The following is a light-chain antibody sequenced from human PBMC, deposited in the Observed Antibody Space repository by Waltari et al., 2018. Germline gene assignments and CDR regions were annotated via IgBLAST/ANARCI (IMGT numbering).Light chain of an antibody. Sequence: SSVLTQPPSVSVAPGQTARITCEEDKIGRKSVHWYQQKPGQAPVLVVYTDDDRPSGIPERFSGSNSGSTATLTISKVEAGDEADFYCQVWDRSSAHVVFGGGTKLIVL. J-gene: IGLJ2*01. CDR2: TDD. CDR3: QVWDRSSAHVV. V-gene: IGLV3-21*02. CDR1: KIGRKS.